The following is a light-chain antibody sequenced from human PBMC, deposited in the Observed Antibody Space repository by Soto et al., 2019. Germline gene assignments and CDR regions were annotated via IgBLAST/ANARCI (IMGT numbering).Light chain of an antibody. CDR3: QHYYTCPYT. J-gene: IGKJ2*01. Sequence: DIQMTQSPSTLSASVGGRVTISCRASQNINNFLAWYQQKPGKVPKLLIYKASSLESGVPSRFSGSGSGTPFTLTLSSLQPEDFATYYCQHYYTCPYTFGQGTKLEIK. CDR2: KAS. V-gene: IGKV1-5*03. CDR1: QNINNF.